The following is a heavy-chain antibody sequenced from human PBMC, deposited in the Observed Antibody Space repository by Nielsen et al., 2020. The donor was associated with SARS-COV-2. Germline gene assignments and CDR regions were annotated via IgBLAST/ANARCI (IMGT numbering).Heavy chain of an antibody. CDR2: IYYSGST. J-gene: IGHJ3*02. D-gene: IGHD3-16*01. CDR3: ARHARVITFGGAEDAFDI. Sequence: SETLSLTCTVSGGSISSSSYYWGWIRQPPGKGLEWIGSIYYSGSTYYNPSLKSRVTISVDTSKNQFSLKLSSVTAADTAAYYCARHARVITFGGAEDAFDIWGQGTMVTVSS. V-gene: IGHV4-39*01. CDR1: GGSISSSSYY.